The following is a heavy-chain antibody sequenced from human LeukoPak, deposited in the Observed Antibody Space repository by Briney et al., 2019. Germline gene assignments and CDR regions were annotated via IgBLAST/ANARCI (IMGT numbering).Heavy chain of an antibody. Sequence: ASVKVSCKASGYTFTSYYMHWVRQAPGQSLEWMGWINAGNGNTKYSQKLQGRVTITRDASASTAYMELSSLTSEDTAVYYCAAYGSGTYELDYWGQGTLVAVSS. D-gene: IGHD3-10*01. J-gene: IGHJ4*02. CDR2: INAGNGNT. V-gene: IGHV1-3*01. CDR3: AAYGSGTYELDY. CDR1: GYTFTSYY.